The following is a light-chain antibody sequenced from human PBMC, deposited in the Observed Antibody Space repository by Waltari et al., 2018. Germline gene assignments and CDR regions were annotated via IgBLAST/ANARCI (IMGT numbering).Light chain of an antibody. CDR1: QSVSNY. Sequence: EIVLTQSPATLSLSPGERATLSCRASQSVSNYLAWYQQKPGQSPRLLIYGASNRATGIPARFSGSGSGTGFTLTISSLEPEDFAVYYCQQRSNWPPYTFGQGTKLEIK. J-gene: IGKJ2*01. V-gene: IGKV3-11*01. CDR3: QQRSNWPPYT. CDR2: GAS.